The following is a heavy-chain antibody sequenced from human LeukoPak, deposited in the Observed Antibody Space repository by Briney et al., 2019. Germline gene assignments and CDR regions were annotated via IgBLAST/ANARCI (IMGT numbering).Heavy chain of an antibody. J-gene: IGHJ4*02. CDR1: GYSFTNYW. V-gene: IGHV5-51*01. CDR3: ARTYYYDSSGYYLNDYFDY. D-gene: IGHD3-22*01. CDR2: IYPGDSDT. Sequence: GESLKISCKVSGYSFTNYWIGWVRQMPGKGLEWMGIIYPGDSDTRYSPSFQGQVTISADKSISTAYLQWSSLKASDTAMYYCARTYYYDSSGYYLNDYFDYWGQGTLVTVSS.